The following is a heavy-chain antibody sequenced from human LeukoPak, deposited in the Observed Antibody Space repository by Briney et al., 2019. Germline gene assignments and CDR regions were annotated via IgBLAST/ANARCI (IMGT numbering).Heavy chain of an antibody. Sequence: GGSLRLSCEASGFSFSSYEMNWVRQAPGKGLEWLSYISYTGAKKYYADSVKGRFTTSRDNAKNELYLQMNSLRAEDTAVYFCARVYVGENFDYWGQGTLVTVSS. CDR2: ISYTGAKK. CDR3: ARVYVGENFDY. J-gene: IGHJ4*02. CDR1: GFSFSSYE. D-gene: IGHD2-8*01. V-gene: IGHV3-48*03.